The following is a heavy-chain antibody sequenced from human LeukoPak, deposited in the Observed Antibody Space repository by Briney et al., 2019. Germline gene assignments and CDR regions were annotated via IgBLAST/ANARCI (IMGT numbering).Heavy chain of an antibody. Sequence: GESLKISCKGSAYRFASYWIAWVRQMPGKGREWMGIIYPGDSDTKYSPSFQGQVTISADKSISTAYLQWNSLKASDTAMYYCARLGHDYGDYWGQGTLVTVSS. CDR1: AYRFASYW. J-gene: IGHJ4*02. CDR2: IYPGDSDT. V-gene: IGHV5-51*01. CDR3: ARLGHDYGDY.